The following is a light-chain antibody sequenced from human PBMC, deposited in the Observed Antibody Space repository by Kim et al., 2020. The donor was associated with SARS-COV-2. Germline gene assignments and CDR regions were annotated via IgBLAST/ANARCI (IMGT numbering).Light chain of an antibody. CDR2: GSS. CDR3: KRFSKSAWT. V-gene: IGKV3-20*01. CDR1: QSVDNRY. J-gene: IGKJ1*01. Sequence: EIMLTQSPGTLSLSPGERANLSCRASQSVDNRYVAWYQQKPGQPPRLLTYGSSNRATGIPDRFSGSGSGTDFPLTISRLEPDDFAVYCCKRFSKSAWTFGQGTKVDIK.